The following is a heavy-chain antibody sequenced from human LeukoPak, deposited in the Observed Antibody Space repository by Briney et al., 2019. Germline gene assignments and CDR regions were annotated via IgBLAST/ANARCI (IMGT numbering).Heavy chain of an antibody. CDR2: ISGSGGNT. J-gene: IGHJ4*02. CDR1: GFIFSNYA. V-gene: IGHV3-23*01. CDR3: AKDRDITMVRGVTFD. D-gene: IGHD3-10*01. Sequence: GGSLRLSCAASGFIFSNYAMSWVRQAAGKGLEWVSGISGSGGNTYYADSVKGRFTISRDNSKNTLYLQMSSLRAEDTAVYYCAKDRDITMVRGVTFDWGQGTLVTVSS.